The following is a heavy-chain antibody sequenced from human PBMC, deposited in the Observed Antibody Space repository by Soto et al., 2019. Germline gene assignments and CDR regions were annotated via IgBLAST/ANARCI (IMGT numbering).Heavy chain of an antibody. Sequence: GASVKVSCKASGYTFTSYSMHWARHSPGQRLEWMGWINAGNGNTKYSQKFQGRVTITRDTSASTAYMELSSLRSEDTAVYYCARDGYGDYIGYYFDYWGQGTLVTVSS. CDR1: GYTFTSYS. J-gene: IGHJ4*02. V-gene: IGHV1-3*01. CDR2: INAGNGNT. D-gene: IGHD4-17*01. CDR3: ARDGYGDYIGYYFDY.